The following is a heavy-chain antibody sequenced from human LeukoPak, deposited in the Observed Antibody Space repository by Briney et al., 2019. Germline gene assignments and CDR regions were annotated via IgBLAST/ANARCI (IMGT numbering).Heavy chain of an antibody. CDR2: ISGSGGST. CDR3: AKDSSGSYGEFDY. D-gene: IGHD1-26*01. Sequence: GGSLRLSCAASGFTFSSYAMSWVRQAPGKGLEWVSAISGSGGSTYYADFVKGRFTISRDNSKNTLYLQMNSLRAEDTAVYYCAKDSSGSYGEFDYWGQGTLVTVSS. CDR1: GFTFSSYA. V-gene: IGHV3-23*01. J-gene: IGHJ4*02.